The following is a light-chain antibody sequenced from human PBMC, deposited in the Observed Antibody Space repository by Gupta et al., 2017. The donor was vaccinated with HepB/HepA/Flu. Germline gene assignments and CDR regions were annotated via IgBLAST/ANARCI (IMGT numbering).Light chain of an antibody. J-gene: IGLJ2*01. Sequence: SSALTQDPTVSVALRQTVRITCQGAGIRKYYASWYQQKPRQAPVLVISVKNNRPSGIPDRFSGSSSGNTASLTITGAQAEDEADYYCNSRDSSGNLVVFGGGTKLIVL. CDR2: VKN. CDR1: GIRKYY. CDR3: NSRDSSGNLVV. V-gene: IGLV3-19*01.